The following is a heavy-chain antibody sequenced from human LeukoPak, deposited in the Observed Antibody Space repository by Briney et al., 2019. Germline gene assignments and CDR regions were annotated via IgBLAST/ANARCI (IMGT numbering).Heavy chain of an antibody. J-gene: IGHJ4*02. CDR3: ARGGFDYYDSSGYYYFFR. V-gene: IGHV1-2*06. D-gene: IGHD3-22*01. Sequence: ASVKVSCKASGYTFTGYYMHWVRQAPGHGLEWMGRINPNSGGTNYAQKFQGRVTMTMDTSISTAYMELSRLRSDDTAVYYCARGGFDYYDSSGYYYFFRWGQGTLVTVSS. CDR2: INPNSGGT. CDR1: GYTFTGYY.